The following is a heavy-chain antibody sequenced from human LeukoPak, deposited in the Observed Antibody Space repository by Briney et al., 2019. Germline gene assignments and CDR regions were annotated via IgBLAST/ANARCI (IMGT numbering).Heavy chain of an antibody. CDR3: ASLAAGDWFDP. D-gene: IGHD6-13*01. V-gene: IGHV4-39*01. J-gene: IGHJ5*02. CDR2: IYYSGST. Sequence: PSETLSLTCTGSGGSISSSSYYWGWIRQPPGRGLEWIGSIYYSGSTYYNPSLKSRVTISVDTSKNQFSLKLSSVTAADTAVYYCASLAAGDWFDPWGQGTLVTVSS. CDR1: GGSISSSSYY.